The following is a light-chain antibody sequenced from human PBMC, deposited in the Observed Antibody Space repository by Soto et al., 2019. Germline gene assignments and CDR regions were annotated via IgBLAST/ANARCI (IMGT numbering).Light chain of an antibody. V-gene: IGKV3-11*01. CDR1: QSVSSY. J-gene: IGKJ1*01. CDR2: DAS. Sequence: EIVLTQSPATLSLSPWERATLSCRASQSVSSYLAWYQQKPGQAPRLLIYDASNRATGIPARFSGSGSGTDFPLTISSLEPEDFAVYYCQQYGSSGTFGQGTKVDIK. CDR3: QQYGSSGT.